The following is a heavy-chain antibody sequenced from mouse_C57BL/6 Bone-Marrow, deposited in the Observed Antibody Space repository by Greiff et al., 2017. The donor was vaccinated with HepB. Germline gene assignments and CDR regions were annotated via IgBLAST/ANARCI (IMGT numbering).Heavy chain of an antibody. D-gene: IGHD2-4*01. CDR3: ARGDYDEGYYCDY. CDR1: GYTFTSYG. V-gene: IGHV14-3*01. Sequence: EVQLMESGAELARPGASVKLSCKASGYTFTSYGISWVKQRTGQGLEWIGRIDPANGNTKYAPKFQGKATITADTSSNTAYLQLSSLTSEDTAIYSCARGDYDEGYYCDYWGQGTTLTVSS. CDR2: IDPANGNT. J-gene: IGHJ2*01.